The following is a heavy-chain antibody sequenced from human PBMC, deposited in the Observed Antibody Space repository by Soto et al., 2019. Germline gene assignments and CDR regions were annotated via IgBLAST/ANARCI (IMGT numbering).Heavy chain of an antibody. CDR3: DRTLKLGGLDP. D-gene: IGHD1-7*01. CDR1: GGSISSGDYY. J-gene: IGHJ5*02. V-gene: IGHV4-30-4*01. Sequence: SETLSLTCTVSGGSISSGDYYWSWIRQPPGKGLEWIGYIYYSGSTYYNPSLKSRVTISVDTSKNQFSLKLSSVTAADTAVYYCDRTLKLGGLDPWGQGTLVTVYS. CDR2: IYYSGST.